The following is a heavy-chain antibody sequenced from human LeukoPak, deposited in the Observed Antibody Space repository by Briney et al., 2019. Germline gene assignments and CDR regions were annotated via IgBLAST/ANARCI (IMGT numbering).Heavy chain of an antibody. CDR1: GGSISIYY. Sequence: SETLSLTCIVSGGSISIYYWNWIRQPPGKGLEWIGYIYNSGSTDYNPSLKRRVTISTDTSKNQFSLKLTSVTAADTAVYYCARDRELGSWGQGILVTVSS. CDR3: ARDRELGS. V-gene: IGHV4-59*01. CDR2: IYNSGST. J-gene: IGHJ5*02. D-gene: IGHD3-16*01.